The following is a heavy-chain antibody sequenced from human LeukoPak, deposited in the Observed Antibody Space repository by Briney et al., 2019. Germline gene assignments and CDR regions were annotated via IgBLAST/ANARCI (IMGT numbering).Heavy chain of an antibody. CDR3: ARGITGMYYYDP. D-gene: IGHD3-10*01. CDR2: INFDGSST. CDR1: GFTFSSHW. J-gene: IGHJ5*02. V-gene: IGHV3-74*01. Sequence: GGSLRLSCTASGFTFSSHWMHWVRQAPGKGLVWVSRINFDGSSTNYADSVKGRFTISRDNAKDTLYLQINSLRAEDTAVYYCARGITGMYYYDPWGQGTLVTVSS.